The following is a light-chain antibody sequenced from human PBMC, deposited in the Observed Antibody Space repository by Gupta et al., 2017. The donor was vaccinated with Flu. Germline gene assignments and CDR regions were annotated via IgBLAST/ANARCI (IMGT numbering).Light chain of an antibody. Sequence: VVMTRSALSLTVTLGSPPSISCGSSQSLVYSDGNTYSLWFQQRLGQSPRRLIYQVTQQESGVPDRFGGSGSGTDFTLKISRVEAENVGVYYCMQGSRWPWAFGEGTKVEIK. J-gene: IGKJ1*01. CDR2: QVT. V-gene: IGKV2-30*01. CDR3: MQGSRWPWA. CDR1: QSLVYSDGNTY.